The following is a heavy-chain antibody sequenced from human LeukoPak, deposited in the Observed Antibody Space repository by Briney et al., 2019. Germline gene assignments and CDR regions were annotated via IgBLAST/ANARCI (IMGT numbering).Heavy chain of an antibody. CDR3: AKAPVTSCRGAYCYPFDS. D-gene: IGHD2-21*01. J-gene: IGHJ4*02. V-gene: IGHV3-21*04. CDR1: GFTFSTYS. CDR2: ISTSGNYI. Sequence: GGSLRLSCAASGFTFSTYSMNWVRQAPGKGLEWVSSISTSGNYIYYADSVKGRFTISRDNAKNSLYLQMNSPRAEDAAVYFCAKAPVTSCRGAYCYPFDSWGQGTLVTVSS.